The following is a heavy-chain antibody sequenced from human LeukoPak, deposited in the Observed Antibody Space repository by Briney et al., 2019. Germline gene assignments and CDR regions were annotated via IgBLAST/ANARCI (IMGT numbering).Heavy chain of an antibody. CDR2: INPNSGGT. D-gene: IGHD2-2*02. J-gene: IGHJ4*02. V-gene: IGHV1-2*02. CDR3: ARVGDVVVPAAINYFDY. CDR1: GYTFTGYY. Sequence: ASVKVSCKASGYTFTGYYMHWVRQAPGQGLEWMGWINPNSGGTNYAQKFQGRVTMTRDTSISTAYMELSRLRSDDTAVYYCARVGDVVVPAAINYFDYWGQGTLVTVSS.